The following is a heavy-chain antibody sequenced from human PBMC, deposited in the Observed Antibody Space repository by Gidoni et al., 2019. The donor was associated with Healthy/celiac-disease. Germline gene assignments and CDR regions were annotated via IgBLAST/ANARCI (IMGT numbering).Heavy chain of an antibody. CDR1: GFTFDDSA. V-gene: IGHV3-9*01. J-gene: IGHJ4*02. D-gene: IGHD6-13*01. CDR2: ISWNSGSI. CDR3: AKDSTSSIAAADL. Sequence: EVQLVESGGGLVQPGRSLRLSCAASGFTFDDSAMHWVRQAPGKGLEWVSGISWNSGSIGYADSVKGRFTISRDNAKNSLYLQMNSLRAEDTALYYCAKDSTSSIAAADLWGQGTLVTVSS.